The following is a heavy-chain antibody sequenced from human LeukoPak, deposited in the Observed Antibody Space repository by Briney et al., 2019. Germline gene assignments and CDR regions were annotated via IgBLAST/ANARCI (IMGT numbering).Heavy chain of an antibody. D-gene: IGHD4-17*01. CDR1: GGSISSGGYS. CDR2: IYHSGST. J-gene: IGHJ4*02. Sequence: PSETLSLTCAVSGGSISSGGYSWSWIRQPPGKGLEWIGYIYHSGSTYYNPSPKSRVTISVDRSKNQFSLKLSSVTAADTAVYYCARQGYGDYYFDYWGQGTLVTVSS. V-gene: IGHV4-30-2*01. CDR3: ARQGYGDYYFDY.